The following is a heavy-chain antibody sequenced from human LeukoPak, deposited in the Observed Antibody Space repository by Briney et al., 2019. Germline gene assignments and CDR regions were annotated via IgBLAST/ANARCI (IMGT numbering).Heavy chain of an antibody. Sequence: GGSLRLSCAASGFSFSSYAMSWVRQAPGKGLERVSGITASGDRTFYGDSVRGRFTMSRDNSKNTVYLQMNSLRVDDTAVYYCARRDIVVVVSASDYWGQGTLVTVSS. V-gene: IGHV3-23*01. CDR2: ITASGDRT. D-gene: IGHD2-15*01. J-gene: IGHJ4*02. CDR3: ARRDIVVVVSASDY. CDR1: GFSFSSYA.